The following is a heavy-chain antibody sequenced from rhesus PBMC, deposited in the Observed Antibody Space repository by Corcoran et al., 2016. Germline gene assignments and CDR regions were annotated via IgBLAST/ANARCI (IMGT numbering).Heavy chain of an antibody. V-gene: IGHV1-180*01. CDR1: GYTFPSYY. Sequence: QVQLVQSGAEIKQPGASVKLSCRASGYTFPSYYIHWVSQTPGQGLEWIGLISPYNGNKGNAQRFQGRVALTSDTSTGTGYMELSSLKSEDTAVYYCATETSSSEYLEFWGQGALVTVSS. CDR2: ISPYNGNK. CDR3: ATETSSSEYLEF. J-gene: IGHJ1*01.